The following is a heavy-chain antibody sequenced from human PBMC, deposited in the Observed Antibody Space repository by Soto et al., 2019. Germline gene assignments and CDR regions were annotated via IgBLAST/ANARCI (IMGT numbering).Heavy chain of an antibody. CDR1: GGSVSSGSYY. J-gene: IGHJ4*02. CDR2: IYYSGST. CDR3: ARADYDCSGGSCFLLDY. V-gene: IGHV4-61*01. D-gene: IGHD2-15*01. Sequence: SETLSLTCPVSGGSVSSGSYYWSWIRQPPGKGLEWIGYIYYSGSTNYNPSLKSRVTISVDTSKNQFSLKLSSVTAADTAVYYCARADYDCSGGSCFLLDYWGQGTLVTVSS.